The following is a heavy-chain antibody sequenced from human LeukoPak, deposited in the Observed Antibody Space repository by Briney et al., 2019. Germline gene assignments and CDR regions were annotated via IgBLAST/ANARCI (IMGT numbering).Heavy chain of an antibody. J-gene: IGHJ4*02. CDR1: GFTVSSNY. Sequence: PGGSLRLSCAASGFTVSSNYMSWVRQALGKGLEWVAYIISSGSTMYYADSVKGRFTISRDNGQSSVYLHMNSLRADDTAVYYCARSIAAASFFDYWGQGALVTVSS. CDR2: IISSGSTM. V-gene: IGHV3-11*04. CDR3: ARSIAAASFFDY. D-gene: IGHD6-13*01.